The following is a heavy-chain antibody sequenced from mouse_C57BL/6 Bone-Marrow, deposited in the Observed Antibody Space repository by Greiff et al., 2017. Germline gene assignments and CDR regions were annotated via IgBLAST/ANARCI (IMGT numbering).Heavy chain of an antibody. Sequence: EVMLVESGGGLVKPGGSLKLSCAASGFTFSSYAMSWVRQTPEKRLEWVATISDGGSYTYYPDNVKGRFPISRDNAKNNLYLQMSHLKSEDTAMYYCARVWSKAVYFDYWGQGTTLTVSS. J-gene: IGHJ2*01. D-gene: IGHD2-10*02. CDR2: ISDGGSYT. CDR1: GFTFSSYA. CDR3: ARVWSKAVYFDY. V-gene: IGHV5-4*03.